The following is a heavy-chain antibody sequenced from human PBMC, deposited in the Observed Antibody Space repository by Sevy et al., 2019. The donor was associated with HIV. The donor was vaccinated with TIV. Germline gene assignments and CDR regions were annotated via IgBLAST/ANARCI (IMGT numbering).Heavy chain of an antibody. CDR1: AFTFSSYA. V-gene: IGHV3-30-3*01. CDR2: ISYDGSNK. CDR3: ARDLPYYGDYHSRWFDP. Sequence: GGSLRLSCAASAFTFSSYAMHWVRQAPGKGLEWVAVISYDGSNKYYADSVKGRFTISRDNSKNTLYLQMNSLRAEDTAVYYCARDLPYYGDYHSRWFDPWGQGTLVTVSS. J-gene: IGHJ5*02. D-gene: IGHD4-17*01.